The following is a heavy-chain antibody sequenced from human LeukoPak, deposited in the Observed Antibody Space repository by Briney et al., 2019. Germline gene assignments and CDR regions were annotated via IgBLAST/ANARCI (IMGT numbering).Heavy chain of an antibody. Sequence: GGSLRLSCAASGFTFSSYAMNWVRQAPGKGLEWVSSISSSSSYIYYADSVKGRFTISRDNAKNSLYLQMNSLRAEDTAVYYCARDWGYYYYYGMDVWGQGTTVTVSS. D-gene: IGHD3-16*01. CDR1: GFTFSSYA. CDR2: ISSSSSYI. J-gene: IGHJ6*02. V-gene: IGHV3-21*01. CDR3: ARDWGYYYYYGMDV.